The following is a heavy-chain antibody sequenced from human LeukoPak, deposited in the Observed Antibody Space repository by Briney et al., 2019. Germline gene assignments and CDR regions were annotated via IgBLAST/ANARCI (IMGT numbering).Heavy chain of an antibody. CDR1: GGSISSSSYY. CDR2: IYYSGST. CDR3: ARRIAAAVHYYYYGMDV. D-gene: IGHD6-13*01. V-gene: IGHV4-39*01. J-gene: IGHJ6*02. Sequence: SETLSLTCTVSGGSISSSSYYWGWIRQPPGKGLEWIGSIYYSGSTYYKPSLKSRVTISVDTSKNQFSLKLSSVTAADTAVYYCARRIAAAVHYYYYGMDVWGQGTTVTVSS.